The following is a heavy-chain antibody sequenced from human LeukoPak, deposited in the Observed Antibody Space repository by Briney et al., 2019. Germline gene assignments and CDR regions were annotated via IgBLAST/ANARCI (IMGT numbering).Heavy chain of an antibody. V-gene: IGHV4-34*01. D-gene: IGHD2-15*01. CDR3: ARDLGYCPGGTCYPNWFAP. CDR1: GGSFSGYY. J-gene: IGHJ5*02. CDR2: INHSGST. Sequence: PSETLSLTCAVYGGSFSGYYWTWIRQPPGKGLEWIGEINHSGSTNYNPSLKSRVTILVDTSKNQFSLKLSSVTAADTAVYYCARDLGYCPGGTCYPNWFAPGGQGTLVPVSS.